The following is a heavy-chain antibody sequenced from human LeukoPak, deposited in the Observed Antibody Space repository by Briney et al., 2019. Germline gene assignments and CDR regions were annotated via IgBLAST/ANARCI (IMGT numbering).Heavy chain of an antibody. CDR1: GFTFSSHG. CDR3: AKRRCSGGSCYDHGFDI. CDR2: IRYDGNYE. D-gene: IGHD2-15*01. Sequence: PGGSLRLSCAASGFTFSSHGMHCVPQAPGEGLEWVAFIRYDGNYENYADFVKGRFTISRDNSKNTLYLQMNSLRTEDTAVYYCAKRRCSGGSCYDHGFDIWGQGTVVTVSS. J-gene: IGHJ3*02. V-gene: IGHV3-30*02.